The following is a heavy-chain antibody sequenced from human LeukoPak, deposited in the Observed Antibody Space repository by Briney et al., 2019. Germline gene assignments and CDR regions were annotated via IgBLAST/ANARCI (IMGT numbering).Heavy chain of an antibody. CDR1: GFTFSSYG. CDR2: ISYDGSNN. D-gene: IGHD5-12*01. Sequence: GGSLRLSCAASGFTFSSYGMHWVRQAPGKGLEWVAVISYDGSNNYYADSVKGRFTISRDNSKNTLYLQMNSLSTEDTAVYYCAKGRIERSGYVYYYYGMDVWGQGTTVTVSS. J-gene: IGHJ6*02. V-gene: IGHV3-30*18. CDR3: AKGRIERSGYVYYYYGMDV.